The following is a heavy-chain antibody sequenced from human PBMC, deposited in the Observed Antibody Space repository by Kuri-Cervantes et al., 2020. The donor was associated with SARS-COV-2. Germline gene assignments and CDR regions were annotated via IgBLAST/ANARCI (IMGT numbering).Heavy chain of an antibody. V-gene: IGHV3-53*01. D-gene: IGHD2-2*02. CDR1: GFTVSSNY. Sequence: LSLTCAASGFTVSSNYMSWVRQAPGKGLEWVSVIYSGGSTYYADSVKGRFTISRDNSKNTLYLQMNSLRAEDTAVYYCATVTPDIVVVPAAIPGAFDIWGQGTMVTVSS. J-gene: IGHJ3*02. CDR3: ATVTPDIVVVPAAIPGAFDI. CDR2: IYSGGST.